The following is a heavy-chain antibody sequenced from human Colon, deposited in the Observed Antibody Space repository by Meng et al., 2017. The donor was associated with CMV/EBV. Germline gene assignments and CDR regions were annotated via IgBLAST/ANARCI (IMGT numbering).Heavy chain of an antibody. Sequence: KLQEPGPGLVKPSEPLSLTCTVSGDSISGRSYYWGWIRQPPGKGLEWIASIYYTGNDYHNPSLKSRVTISIDTSNNQFSLRLTSVTAADTAVYYCARMALHWYFDLWGRGTLVTVSS. D-gene: IGHD5-24*01. V-gene: IGHV4-39*07. CDR1: GDSISGRSYY. CDR2: IYYTGND. J-gene: IGHJ2*01. CDR3: ARMALHWYFDL.